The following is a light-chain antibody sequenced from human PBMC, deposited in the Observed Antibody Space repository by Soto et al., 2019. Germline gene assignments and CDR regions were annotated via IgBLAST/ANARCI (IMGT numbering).Light chain of an antibody. J-gene: IGLJ2*01. V-gene: IGLV1-44*01. Sequence: QSVLTQPPSASGTPGQRVTFSCSGSDSNIGSNAVNWYQQVPGTAPRLLIYGTTQRPSGVPDRFSGSKSGTSASLAISGLLSEDEADYHCAAWDDSLKGLLFGGGPKLTVL. CDR1: DSNIGSNA. CDR3: AAWDDSLKGLL. CDR2: GTT.